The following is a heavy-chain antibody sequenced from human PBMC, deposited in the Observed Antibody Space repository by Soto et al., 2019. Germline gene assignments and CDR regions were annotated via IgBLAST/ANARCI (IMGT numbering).Heavy chain of an antibody. CDR3: ARARRPGYNWNYGALDY. D-gene: IGHD1-7*01. J-gene: IGHJ4*02. Sequence: SETLSLTCAVYGGSFSGYYWSWIRQPPGKGLEWIGEINHSGSTNYNPSLKSRVTISVDTSKNQFSLKLSSVTAADTAVYYCARARRPGYNWNYGALDYWGQGTLVTVSS. CDR2: INHSGST. V-gene: IGHV4-34*01. CDR1: GGSFSGYY.